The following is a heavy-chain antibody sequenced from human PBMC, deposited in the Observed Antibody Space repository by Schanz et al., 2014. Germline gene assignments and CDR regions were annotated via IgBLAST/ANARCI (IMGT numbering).Heavy chain of an antibody. D-gene: IGHD6-13*01. V-gene: IGHV1-18*01. Sequence: QVQLVQSGAEVKKPGASVKVSCKASGYTFSSYGITWVRQAPGQGLEWMGWISAQTGDTRYAQKMQGRVTMTRDVSSTTAFLELRSLRYDDTAVYYCASSGAGYSSSWDFDYWGQGTLVTVSS. CDR3: ASSGAGYSSSWDFDY. CDR1: GYTFSSYG. CDR2: ISAQTGDT. J-gene: IGHJ4*02.